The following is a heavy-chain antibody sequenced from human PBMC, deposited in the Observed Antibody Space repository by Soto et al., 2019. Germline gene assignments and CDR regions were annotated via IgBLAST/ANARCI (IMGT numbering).Heavy chain of an antibody. CDR3: ASKGSSWPYNWFDP. Sequence: GESLKISCKGSGYSCTSYWISWVRQMPGKGLEWMGRIDPSDSYTNYSPSSQDHVTISADKSISTAYLQWSSLKASDTAMYYCASKGSSWPYNWFDPWGQGTPVPV. CDR1: GYSCTSYW. V-gene: IGHV5-10-1*01. CDR2: IDPSDSYT. J-gene: IGHJ5*02. D-gene: IGHD6-13*01.